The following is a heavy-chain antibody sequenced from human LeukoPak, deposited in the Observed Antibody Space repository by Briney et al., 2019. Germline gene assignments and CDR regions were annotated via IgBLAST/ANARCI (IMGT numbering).Heavy chain of an antibody. Sequence: PSETLSLTCTVSGGSISSSSYYSGWIRQPPGKGLVWIGSIYYSGSTYYNPSLKSRVTISVDTSKNQFSLKLSSVTAADTAVYYCARDIGYSWKNWGQGTLVTVSS. CDR3: ARDIGYSWKN. J-gene: IGHJ4*02. CDR1: GGSISSSSYY. D-gene: IGHD5-12*01. V-gene: IGHV4-39*07. CDR2: IYYSGST.